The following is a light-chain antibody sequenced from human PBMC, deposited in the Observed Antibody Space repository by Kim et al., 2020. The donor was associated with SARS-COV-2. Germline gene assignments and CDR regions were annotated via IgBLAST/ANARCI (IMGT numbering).Light chain of an antibody. CDR2: RAS. J-gene: IGKJ1*01. CDR1: QDIGTY. Sequence: DIQMTQSPSSLSASVGDRVTNTCRARQDIGTYLAWYQQMPGKAPKLLIYRASTLQSGVPSRFIGSAPGTEFTLTIISLQPEDFGIYYCQQLNNYPWTFGQGTKVDIK. V-gene: IGKV1-9*01. CDR3: QQLNNYPWT.